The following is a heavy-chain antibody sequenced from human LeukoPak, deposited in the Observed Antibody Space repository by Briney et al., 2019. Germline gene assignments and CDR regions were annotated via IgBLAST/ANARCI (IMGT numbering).Heavy chain of an antibody. J-gene: IGHJ6*04. CDR2: FDPEDGET. V-gene: IGHV1-24*01. D-gene: IGHD6-13*01. CDR1: GYTLNELS. CDR3: ATVYGSIAAAGTRDYYGMDV. Sequence: GASVKVSCKVSGYTLNELSMHWVRQAPGKGLEWMGGFDPEDGETIYAQKFQGRVTMTEDTSTDTAYMELSSLRSEDTAVYYCATVYGSIAAAGTRDYYGMDVWGKGTTVTVSS.